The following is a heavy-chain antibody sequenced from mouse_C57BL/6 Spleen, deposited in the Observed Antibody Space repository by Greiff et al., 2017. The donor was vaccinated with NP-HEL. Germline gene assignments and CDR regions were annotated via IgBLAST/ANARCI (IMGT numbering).Heavy chain of an antibody. CDR3: ARRATTVGAFDY. CDR1: GFTFSDYG. Sequence: EVLLVESGGGLVKPGGSLKLSCAASGFTFSDYGMHWVRQAPEKGLEWVAYISSGSSTIYYADTVKGRFTISRDNAKNTLFLQMTSLRSEDTAMYYCARRATTVGAFDYWGQGTTLTVAS. V-gene: IGHV5-17*01. D-gene: IGHD1-1*01. CDR2: ISSGSSTI. J-gene: IGHJ2*01.